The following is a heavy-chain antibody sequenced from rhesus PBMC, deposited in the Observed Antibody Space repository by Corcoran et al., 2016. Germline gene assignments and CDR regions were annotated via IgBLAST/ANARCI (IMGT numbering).Heavy chain of an antibody. CDR3: ARREVDNSLDV. CDR2: VYGGSGIT. CDR1: GGSISSSYW. Sequence: QVQLQESGPGLVKPSETLSLTCAVSGGSISSSYWWSWIRQSPGKGLEWIGYVYGGSGITIDNPSLYSRVTLSTDTSKNRFSLKLSSVTAADTAVYYCARREVDNSLDVWGRGVLVTVSS. V-gene: IGHV4S7*01. J-gene: IGHJ5-2*02.